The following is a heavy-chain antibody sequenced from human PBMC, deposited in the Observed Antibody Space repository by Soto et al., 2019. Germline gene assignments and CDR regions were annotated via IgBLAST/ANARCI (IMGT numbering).Heavy chain of an antibody. D-gene: IGHD6-6*01. V-gene: IGHV3-7*03. CDR1: GFTFSGYW. Sequence: GGSLRLSCAASGFTFSGYWMTWVRQAPGKGLEWVANIRQGGNEKYYVDSVKGRFTISRDDAKNSLYLQINSLRAEDTAVYYCARGDDISSSCGVDYWGQGTLVTVS. CDR2: IRQGGNEK. J-gene: IGHJ4*02. CDR3: ARGDDISSSCGVDY.